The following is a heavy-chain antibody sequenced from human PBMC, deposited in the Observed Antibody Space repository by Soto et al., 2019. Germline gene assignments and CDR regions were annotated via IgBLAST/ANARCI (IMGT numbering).Heavy chain of an antibody. J-gene: IGHJ4*02. CDR1: GFTFDDYA. CDR2: ISWNSGSI. D-gene: IGHD6-19*01. Sequence: EVQLVESGGGLVQPGRSLRLSCAASGFTFDDYAMHWVRQAPGKGLEWVSGISWNSGSIDYADSVKGRFTISRDNAKNSLYLQMNSLRAEDTAVYYCAKGSAGYSSGWYYFDYWGQGTLVTVSS. CDR3: AKGSAGYSSGWYYFDY. V-gene: IGHV3-9*01.